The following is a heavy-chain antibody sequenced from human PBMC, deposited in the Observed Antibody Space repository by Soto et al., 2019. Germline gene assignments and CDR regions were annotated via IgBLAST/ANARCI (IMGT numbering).Heavy chain of an antibody. CDR3: ARGGDSGSYYDYFDY. CDR2: IYPGDSDT. J-gene: IGHJ4*02. Sequence: PGESLKISCKGSGYSFTSYWIGWVRQMPGKGLEWMGIIYPGDSDTRYSPSFQGQVTSSADKSISTAYLQWSSLKASDTAMYYCARGGDSGSYYDYFDYWGQGTLVTVSS. CDR1: GYSFTSYW. D-gene: IGHD1-26*01. V-gene: IGHV5-51*01.